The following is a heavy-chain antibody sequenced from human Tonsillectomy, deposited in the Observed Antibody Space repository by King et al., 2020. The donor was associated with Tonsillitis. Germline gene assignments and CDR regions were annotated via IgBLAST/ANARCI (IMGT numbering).Heavy chain of an antibody. CDR2: IYYSGST. CDR1: GGSISSYY. CDR3: ARESSSGWIRGGFDP. V-gene: IGHV4-59*01. Sequence: QLQESGPGLVRPSETLSLTCTVSGGSISSYYWSWIRQPPGKGLEWIGYIYYSGSTNYNPSLKSRVTISVDTSKNQFSLKLSSVTAADTAVYYCARESSSGWIRGGFDPWGQGTLVTVSS. J-gene: IGHJ5*02. D-gene: IGHD6-19*01.